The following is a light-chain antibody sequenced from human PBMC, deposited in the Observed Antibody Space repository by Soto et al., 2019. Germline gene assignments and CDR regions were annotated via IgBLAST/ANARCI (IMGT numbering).Light chain of an antibody. V-gene: IGLV2-11*01. CDR2: DVD. CDR3: CSYAGSYPFV. CDR1: SSVVGGYNY. J-gene: IGLJ1*01. Sequence: QSALTQPRSVSGSPGQSVTISCTGTSSVVGGYNYVSWYQHHPGKAPKLMIYDVDKRPSGVPGRFSGSKSGNTASLTISGLQAEDEADYYCCSYAGSYPFVFGTGTKVT.